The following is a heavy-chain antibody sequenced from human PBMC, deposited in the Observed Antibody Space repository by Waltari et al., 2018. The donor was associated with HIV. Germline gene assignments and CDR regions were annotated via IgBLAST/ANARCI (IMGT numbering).Heavy chain of an antibody. CDR3: VRGLSVYYLYTL. CDR2: INPSGNT. CDR1: SGSFSNYY. V-gene: IGHV4-34*02. J-gene: IGHJ4*02. D-gene: IGHD3-22*01. Sequence: QVQLQQWGAGLLKPSETLFLTCDVSSGSFSNYYWTWIRQPPGKGLEWVGEINPSGNTNYDPSLQRRVTISVDTSMQYFSLKVTSVTAADTAMYYCVRGLSVYYLYTLWGRGTLVTVSS.